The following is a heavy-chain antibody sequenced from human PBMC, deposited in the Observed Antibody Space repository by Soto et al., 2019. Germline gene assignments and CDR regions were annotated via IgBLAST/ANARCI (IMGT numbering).Heavy chain of an antibody. J-gene: IGHJ4*02. CDR3: ARLGYDSSGYYYYFDY. Sequence: SETLSLTCTVSGGSISSSSYFWGWIRQPPGKGLEWIGYIYYSGSTNYNPSLKSRVTISVDTSKNQFSLKLSSVTAADTAVYYCARLGYDSSGYYYYFDYWGQGTLVTVSS. D-gene: IGHD3-22*01. CDR1: GGSISSSSYF. CDR2: IYYSGST. V-gene: IGHV4-61*05.